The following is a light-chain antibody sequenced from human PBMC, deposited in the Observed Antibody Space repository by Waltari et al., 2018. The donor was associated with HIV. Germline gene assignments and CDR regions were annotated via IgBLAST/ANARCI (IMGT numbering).Light chain of an antibody. J-gene: IGLJ1*01. V-gene: IGLV2-23*01. CDR3: CSYAGSSTYV. CDR1: SSDVGSYNL. Sequence: QSALTQPASVSGSPGQSITISCTGTSSDVGSYNLVSWYQQHPGKAPKLMIYEGSKRPARVSNRFSGSKSGNTASLTNSGLQAEDEADYYCCSYAGSSTYVFGTGTKVTVL. CDR2: EGS.